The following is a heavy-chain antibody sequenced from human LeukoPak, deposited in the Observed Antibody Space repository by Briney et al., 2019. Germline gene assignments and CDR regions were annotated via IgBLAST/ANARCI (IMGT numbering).Heavy chain of an antibody. D-gene: IGHD3-3*01. Sequence: GGSLRLSCTASGFTFGDYAMSWFRQAPGKGLEWVGFIRSKAYGGTTEYAASVKGRFTISRDDSKSIAYLQMNSLKTEDTAVYYCTKAGLGFWSGYYTGIADYWGQGTLVTVSS. CDR2: IRSKAYGGTT. CDR1: GFTFGDYA. J-gene: IGHJ4*02. V-gene: IGHV3-49*03. CDR3: TKAGLGFWSGYYTGIADY.